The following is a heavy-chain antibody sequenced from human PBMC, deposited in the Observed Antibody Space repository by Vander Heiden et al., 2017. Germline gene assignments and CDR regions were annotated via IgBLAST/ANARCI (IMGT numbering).Heavy chain of an antibody. V-gene: IGHV3-74*01. J-gene: IGHJ4*02. Sequence: EVQLVESGGGLVQPGGSLRLSCATSGFLFSSYWIHWVRQVPGKGLVWVARIKSDGNIKDDVDSVKGRFTISRDNVKNTVYLQMNSLRADDTAVYYCTRETNSITADYWGQGTLVTVSS. CDR3: TRETNSITADY. D-gene: IGHD3-22*01. CDR1: GFLFSSYW. CDR2: IKSDGNIK.